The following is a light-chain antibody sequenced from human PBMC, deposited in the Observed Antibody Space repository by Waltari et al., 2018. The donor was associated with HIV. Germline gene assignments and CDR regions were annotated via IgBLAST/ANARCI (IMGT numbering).Light chain of an antibody. Sequence: IVITNSPDSLAVTLGERAPLHCMSIQTGWYSSSNKYCVAGYKRKPGQPPKQLCDWGSTREAGVPDRFRGSGSGTDCTRTVSSLQAEDVTGDYCQQYYSTPWTFGQGAKVESK. CDR3: QQYYSTPWT. V-gene: IGKV4-1*01. J-gene: IGKJ1*01. CDR2: WGS. CDR1: QTGWYSSSNKYC.